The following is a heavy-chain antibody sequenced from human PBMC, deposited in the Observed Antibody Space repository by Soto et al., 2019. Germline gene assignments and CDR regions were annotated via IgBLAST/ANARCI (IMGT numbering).Heavy chain of an antibody. CDR1: GFTFSGSA. CDR3: SRQASDFWSGKPQYYMDV. V-gene: IGHV3-73*01. J-gene: IGHJ6*03. D-gene: IGHD3-3*01. Sequence: EVQLVESGGGLVQPGGSLKLSCAASGFTFSGSAMHWVRQASGKGLEWGGRIRSKGNNYATAYGASLKGRFTISRDDSKHTAYLQMNSLNTEDTAVYYCSRQASDFWSGKPQYYMDVWGKGTTVTVSS. CDR2: IRSKGNNYAT.